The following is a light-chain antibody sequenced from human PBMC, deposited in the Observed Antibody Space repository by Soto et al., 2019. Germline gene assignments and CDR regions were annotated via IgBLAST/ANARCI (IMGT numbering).Light chain of an antibody. J-gene: IGKJ1*01. V-gene: IGKV1-5*03. CDR3: QQYSGSAWT. CDR1: QSMSSW. CDR2: KAS. Sequence: DIKMTQSPSTLSASVGDRVTITCRASQSMSSWLAWYQQKPGKAPKLLIYKASNLESGVPSRFSGSGSGTEFTLTISSLQPDDFATYYCQQYSGSAWTFGHGTKVEIK.